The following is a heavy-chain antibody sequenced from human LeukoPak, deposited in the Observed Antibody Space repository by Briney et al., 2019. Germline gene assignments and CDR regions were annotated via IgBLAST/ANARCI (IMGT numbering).Heavy chain of an antibody. Sequence: GGSLRLSCAASGFTFSSYSMNWVRQAPGQGLEWVSSISSSSSYIYYADSVKGRFTISRDNAKNSLYLQMNSLRAEDTAVYYCARLNSGWGFDYWGQGTLVTVSS. J-gene: IGHJ4*02. CDR1: GFTFSSYS. CDR2: ISSSSSYI. V-gene: IGHV3-21*01. D-gene: IGHD6-19*01. CDR3: ARLNSGWGFDY.